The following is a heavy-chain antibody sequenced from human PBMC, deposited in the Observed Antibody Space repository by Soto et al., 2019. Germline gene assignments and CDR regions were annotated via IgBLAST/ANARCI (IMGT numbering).Heavy chain of an antibody. CDR3: AKLRLLWFGVTGKKSRSHDY. J-gene: IGHJ4*02. CDR2: ISGSGGST. CDR1: GFTFSSYA. Sequence: GGSLRLSCAASGFTFSSYAMSWVRQAPGKGLEWVSAISGSGGSTYYADSVKGRFTISRDNSKNTLYLQMNSLRAEDTAVYYCAKLRLLWFGVTGKKSRSHDYWGQGTLVTFSS. D-gene: IGHD3-10*01. V-gene: IGHV3-23*01.